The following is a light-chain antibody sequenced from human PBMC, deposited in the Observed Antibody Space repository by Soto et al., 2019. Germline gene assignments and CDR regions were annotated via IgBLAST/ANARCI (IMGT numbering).Light chain of an antibody. Sequence: EIVLTQSPGTLSLSPGEKATLSCRASQTVVNSNLAWYQQKFGHPPRLLIYGASNRATRTPDRFSGRGSGTDFNLTISRLEPEDFAVYFCQQHGRSPTLGQGTKLDI. V-gene: IGKV3-20*01. CDR1: QTVVNSN. J-gene: IGKJ2*01. CDR3: QQHGRSPT. CDR2: GAS.